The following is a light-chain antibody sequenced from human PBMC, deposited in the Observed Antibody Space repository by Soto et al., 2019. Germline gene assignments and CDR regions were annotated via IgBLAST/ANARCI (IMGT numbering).Light chain of an antibody. Sequence: QSALTQPASVSGSPGQSITISCTGTSSDIGYYNFVSWFQQHPGKAPKLIISQVTNRPSGISTRFSGSKSGNTASLTISGHQAEDEALYYCSSIKIGSTYVFGPGTKLTVL. J-gene: IGLJ1*01. CDR1: SSDIGYYNF. V-gene: IGLV2-14*01. CDR3: SSIKIGSTYV. CDR2: QVT.